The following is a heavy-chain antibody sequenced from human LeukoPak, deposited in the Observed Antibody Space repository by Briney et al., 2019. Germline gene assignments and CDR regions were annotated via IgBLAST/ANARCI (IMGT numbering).Heavy chain of an antibody. V-gene: IGHV3-9*01. CDR1: GFTFDDYA. CDR3: AKGAFYDFWSGSFDY. Sequence: GRSLRLCCAASGFTFDDYAMQWVRQAPGKGLEWVSGISWNSGSIGYADSVKGRFTISRDNAKNSLYLQMNSLRAEDTALYYCAKGAFYDFWSGSFDYWGQGTLVTVSS. J-gene: IGHJ4*02. CDR2: ISWNSGSI. D-gene: IGHD3-3*01.